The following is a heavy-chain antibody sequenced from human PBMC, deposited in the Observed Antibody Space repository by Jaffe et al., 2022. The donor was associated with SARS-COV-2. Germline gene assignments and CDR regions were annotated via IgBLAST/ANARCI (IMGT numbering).Heavy chain of an antibody. D-gene: IGHD5-12*01. Sequence: EVQLVESGGDLVQPGGSLRLSCAASGFTLSSYWMNWVRQAPGKGLEWVANIKEDGSEKRYVDSVKGRFTISRDNAKNSLYLQMNSLRVEDTAIYYCARAGEDSGYRPEDYWGQGTLVTVSS. CDR3: ARAGEDSGYRPEDY. CDR2: IKEDGSEK. J-gene: IGHJ4*02. CDR1: GFTLSSYW. V-gene: IGHV3-7*03.